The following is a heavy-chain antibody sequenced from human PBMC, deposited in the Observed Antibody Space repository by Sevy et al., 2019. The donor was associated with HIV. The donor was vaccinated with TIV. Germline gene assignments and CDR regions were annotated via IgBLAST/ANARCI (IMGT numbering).Heavy chain of an antibody. J-gene: IGHJ4*02. Sequence: GGSLRLSCAASGFTFSSSDMHWVRQAPGKGLEWVAVIRYDGSNKYYADSVKGRFTISRDNSKNTLYLQINSLRAEDTAVYYCARIPYHYGDYPYYFDYWGQGTLVTVSS. CDR2: IRYDGSNK. CDR1: GFTFSSSD. CDR3: ARIPYHYGDYPYYFDY. V-gene: IGHV3-33*01. D-gene: IGHD4-17*01.